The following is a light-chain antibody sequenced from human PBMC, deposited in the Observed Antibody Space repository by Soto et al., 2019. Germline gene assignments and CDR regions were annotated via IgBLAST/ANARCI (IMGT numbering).Light chain of an antibody. CDR2: GAS. CDR1: QSVSSN. CDR3: QQYDIWPPT. Sequence: EIVMTQSPAILSVSPGERATFSCRASQSVSSNLAWFQQKPGQTPRLLFNGASTRATGIPTRFTGSGSGTEFILTISSLQSEDFAVYYCQQYDIWPPTFGQGTKV. J-gene: IGKJ1*01. V-gene: IGKV3-15*01.